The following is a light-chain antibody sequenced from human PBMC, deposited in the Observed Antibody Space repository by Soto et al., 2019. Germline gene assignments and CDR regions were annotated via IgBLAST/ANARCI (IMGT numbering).Light chain of an antibody. J-gene: IGLJ1*01. CDR2: EVI. Sequence: QSVLTQPASVSGSPGQSITISCTGTSSDIGRYNYVSWYQHYPGKAPKLIIYEVIDRPSGVSNRFSGSKSGNTASLTISGLQTEDEADYYCSSHTTSSTLFYVFGTGTKVTVL. CDR3: SSHTTSSTLFYV. CDR1: SSDIGRYNY. V-gene: IGLV2-14*01.